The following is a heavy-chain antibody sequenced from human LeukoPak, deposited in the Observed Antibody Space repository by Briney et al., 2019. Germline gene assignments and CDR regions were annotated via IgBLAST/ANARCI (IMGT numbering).Heavy chain of an antibody. V-gene: IGHV1-24*01. CDR2: FDLEDGET. CDR1: GYNLTELS. J-gene: IGHJ6*03. CDR3: ATWRDVYYSYYMDV. Sequence: ASVKVSCKVSGYNLTELSMHWVRQAPGRGLEWMAGFDLEDGETIYAPGFQGRVTVTEDTSADTAYMELSGLRYMDTATYYCATWRDVYYSYYMDVWGKGTTVTVSS. D-gene: IGHD3-16*01.